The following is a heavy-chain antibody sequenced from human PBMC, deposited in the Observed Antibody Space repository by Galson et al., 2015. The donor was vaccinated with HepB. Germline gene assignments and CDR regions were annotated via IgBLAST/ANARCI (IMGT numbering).Heavy chain of an antibody. CDR2: ISAYNGNT. J-gene: IGHJ3*02. D-gene: IGHD3-22*01. CDR3: ARERYYYDSSGLNAFDI. Sequence: SVKVSCKASGYTFTSYGISWVRQAPGQGLEWMGWISAYNGNTNYAQKLQGRVTMTTDTSTSTAYMELRSLRSDDTAVYYCARERYYYDSSGLNAFDIWGQGTMVTVSS. V-gene: IGHV1-18*01. CDR1: GYTFTSYG.